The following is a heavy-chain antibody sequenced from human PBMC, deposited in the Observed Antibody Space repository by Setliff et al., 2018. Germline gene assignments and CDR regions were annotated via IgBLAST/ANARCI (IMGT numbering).Heavy chain of an antibody. J-gene: IGHJ4*02. Sequence: SETLSLTCTVSGGSISSGGYYWSWIRQHPGKGLEWIGYIYYSGSTSYYNPSLKSRVTISVDTSKNQFSLKLSSVTAADAAVYYCARGRAGHSGHWGLGTLVTVSA. CDR2: IYYSGSTS. CDR1: GGSISSGGYY. D-gene: IGHD6-19*01. V-gene: IGHV4-31*03. CDR3: ARGRAGHSGH.